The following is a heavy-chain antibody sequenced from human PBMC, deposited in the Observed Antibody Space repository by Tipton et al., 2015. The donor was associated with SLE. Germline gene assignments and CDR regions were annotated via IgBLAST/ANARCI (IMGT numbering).Heavy chain of an antibody. D-gene: IGHD2-15*01. CDR1: GFTFNNYG. J-gene: IGHJ4*02. V-gene: IGHV3-33*01. Sequence: SLRLSCAASGFTFNNYGMHWVRQAPGKGLEWVAVVWYDGTSEYYADSVKGRFTISRDNSENTLSLQMNSLRVEDTAVYYCATESGYYSSYFFDHWGQGALVTVSS. CDR3: ATESGYYSSYFFDH. CDR2: VWYDGTSE.